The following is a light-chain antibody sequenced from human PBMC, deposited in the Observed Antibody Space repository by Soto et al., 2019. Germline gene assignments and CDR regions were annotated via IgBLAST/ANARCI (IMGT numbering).Light chain of an antibody. CDR1: SGHSSYA. CDR3: QTWGTGLYVV. J-gene: IGLJ2*01. CDR2: LNSDGSH. Sequence: QPVLTQSPSASASLGASVKLTCTLSSGHSSYAIAWHQQQPEKGPRYLMRLNSDGSHSKGDGIPDRFSGSSSGAERYPTISSLQSEDEADYYCQTWGTGLYVVFGGGTKLTVL. V-gene: IGLV4-69*01.